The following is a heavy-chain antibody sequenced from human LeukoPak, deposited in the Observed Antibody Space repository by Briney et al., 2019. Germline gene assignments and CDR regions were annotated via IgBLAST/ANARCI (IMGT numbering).Heavy chain of an antibody. Sequence: GGPLRLSCAASGFPFSSYGMHWVRQAPGKGLERVAVIWYDGSKKYYGDSVKGRFTTSRDNSKNTLYLQVNSLRAEDTAVYYCARIYCGGDCLDSAPLSDAFDIWGQGTMVTVSS. CDR1: GFPFSSYG. D-gene: IGHD2-21*02. CDR2: IWYDGSKK. V-gene: IGHV3-33*01. J-gene: IGHJ3*02. CDR3: ARIYCGGDCLDSAPLSDAFDI.